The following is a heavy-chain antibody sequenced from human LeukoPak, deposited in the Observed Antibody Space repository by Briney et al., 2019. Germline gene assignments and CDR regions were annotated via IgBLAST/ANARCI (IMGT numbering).Heavy chain of an antibody. J-gene: IGHJ5*02. CDR3: TRRSGLYNWFNP. CDR1: GYTFTSYD. Sequence: ASVKVSCKASGYTFTSYDINWVRQATGQGLEWMGWMNPNSGNTGYAQEFQGRVTMTRNTSIGTAYMELNNPRSEDTAVYYCTRRSGLYNWFNPWGQGTLVTVSS. V-gene: IGHV1-8*01. CDR2: MNPNSGNT. D-gene: IGHD3-3*01.